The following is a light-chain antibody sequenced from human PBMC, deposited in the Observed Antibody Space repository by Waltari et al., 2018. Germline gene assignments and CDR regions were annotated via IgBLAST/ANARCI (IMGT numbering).Light chain of an antibody. CDR1: QSLVHSDGNTY. CDR2: KVS. V-gene: IGKV2-30*02. CDR3: MQGTHWLS. J-gene: IGKJ3*01. Sequence: DVVLTQSPLSLPVTLGQPASISCRSSQSLVHSDGNTYLNWFQQRPGQSPRRLIYKVSKRDSGVRDRCSGSGSGTDCTLKISRVEAEDVGIYYCMQGTHWLSFGPGTRVDIK.